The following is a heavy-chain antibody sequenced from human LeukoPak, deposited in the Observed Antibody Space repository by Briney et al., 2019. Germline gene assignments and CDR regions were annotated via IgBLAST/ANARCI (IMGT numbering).Heavy chain of an antibody. J-gene: IGHJ4*02. CDR2: IKCDGGAT. CDR1: GYTFTGHF. D-gene: IGHD4/OR15-4a*01. Sequence: ASVKVSCKTSGYTFTGHFMHWLRQAPGQGLEWMGWIKCDGGATHHAQKFQSRFTMSRDVSISTVYMDLSSLTSDDTAMYYCVRDHDYGADYWGQGTLVTVS. V-gene: IGHV1-2*02. CDR3: VRDHDYGADY.